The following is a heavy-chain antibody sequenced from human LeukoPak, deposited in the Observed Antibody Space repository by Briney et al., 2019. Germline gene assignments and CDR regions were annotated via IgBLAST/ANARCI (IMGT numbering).Heavy chain of an antibody. J-gene: IGHJ6*04. D-gene: IGHD2-15*01. CDR1: GFTFSNAW. CDR2: IKTKTDGGTT. Sequence: GGSLRLSCVASGFTFSNAWMSWVRQAPGKRRERVGRIKTKTDGGTTDCAAPVKGRFTISRDDSKNTLYLQMNSLKTEDTAVYYCTTDRGYCSGGACPYYYYGMDVWGKGTTITVSS. V-gene: IGHV3-15*01. CDR3: TTDRGYCSGGACPYYYYGMDV.